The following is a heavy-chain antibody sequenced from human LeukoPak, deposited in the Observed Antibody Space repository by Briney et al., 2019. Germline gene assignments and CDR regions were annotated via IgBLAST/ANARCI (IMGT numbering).Heavy chain of an antibody. J-gene: IGHJ4*02. D-gene: IGHD6-13*01. CDR2: IYYSGTT. V-gene: IGHV4-59*11. CDR3: ARGVYIAAAQYGY. CDR1: GGSLSGHY. Sequence: PSETLSLTCTVSGGSLSGHYWSWIRQPPGKGLEWIGYIYYSGTTNYNPSLKSRVTISVDTSKNQFSLKLSSVTAADTAVYYCARGVYIAAAQYGYWGQGTLVTVSS.